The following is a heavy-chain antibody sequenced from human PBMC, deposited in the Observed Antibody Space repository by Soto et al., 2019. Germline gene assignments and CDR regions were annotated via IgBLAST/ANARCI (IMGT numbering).Heavy chain of an antibody. Sequence: LRLSCAASGFTFGSHAMSWVRQAPGKGLGWVSGITGSGGYTYYADSVKGRFTISRDNSKNILYLQMNGLTADDTAVYYCARRCGGDCYPGFDYWGQGTLVTVSS. CDR2: ITGSGGYT. D-gene: IGHD2-21*02. V-gene: IGHV3-23*01. J-gene: IGHJ4*02. CDR3: ARRCGGDCYPGFDY. CDR1: GFTFGSHA.